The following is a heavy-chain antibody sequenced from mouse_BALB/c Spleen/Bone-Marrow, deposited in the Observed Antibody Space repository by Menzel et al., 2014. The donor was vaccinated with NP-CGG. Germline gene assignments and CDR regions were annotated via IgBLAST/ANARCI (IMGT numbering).Heavy chain of an antibody. D-gene: IGHD2-14*01. Sequence: EVQLQQSGPGLVKPSQSLSLTCTVTGYSITSDYAWNWFRQFPGNKLEWMGYISYSGSTSYSPSLKSRISITRDTSKDQFFLQLNSVTSEDTATYYCARGGYDDAVDYWGQGTSVTVSS. J-gene: IGHJ4*01. CDR1: GYSITSDYA. CDR3: ARGGYDDAVDY. V-gene: IGHV3-2*02. CDR2: ISYSGST.